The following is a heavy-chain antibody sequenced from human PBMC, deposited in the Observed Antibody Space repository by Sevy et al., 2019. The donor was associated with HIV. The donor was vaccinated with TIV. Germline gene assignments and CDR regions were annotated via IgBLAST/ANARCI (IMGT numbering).Heavy chain of an antibody. D-gene: IGHD4-4*01. CDR2: ISNISRTI. CDR3: ATLFHYSSQFDC. Sequence: GGSLRLSCAASGFTFSSYSMNWVRQAPGKGLEWVSYISNISRTIYYADSVRGRFTISRDNAKNSLYLQMNSLRAEDTAVSYCATLFHYSSQFDCWGQGTLVTVSS. J-gene: IGHJ4*02. V-gene: IGHV3-48*01. CDR1: GFTFSSYS.